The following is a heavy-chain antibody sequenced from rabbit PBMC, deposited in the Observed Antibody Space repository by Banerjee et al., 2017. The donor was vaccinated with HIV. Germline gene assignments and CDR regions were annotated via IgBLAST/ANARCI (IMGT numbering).Heavy chain of an antibody. D-gene: IGHD4-1*01. CDR1: GFSFSSGYY. V-gene: IGHV1S43*01. CDR2: IATDSGST. CDR3: ATNHYTGDFNL. Sequence: QEQLVESGGGLFQPGGSLALTCTASGFSFSSGYYMCWVRQAPGKGLEWIACIATDSGSTYYANWVNGRFTISRSTSLNTMTLQLTSLTAADTATYFCATNHYTGDFNLWGPGTLVTVS. J-gene: IGHJ4*01.